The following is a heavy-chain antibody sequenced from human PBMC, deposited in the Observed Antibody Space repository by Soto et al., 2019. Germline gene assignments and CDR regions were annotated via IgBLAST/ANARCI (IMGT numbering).Heavy chain of an antibody. Sequence: LSLTCTVSGVSVSSGSFYWAWIRQPTGKGLEWIGFGSYSGTTNYKPSLKSRVTISVDTSRSQISLKVSSLTAADTAVYYCARGATVTQYDYWGQGTLVTVSS. CDR1: GVSVSSGSFY. J-gene: IGHJ4*02. CDR2: GSYSGTT. V-gene: IGHV4-61*01. CDR3: ARGATVTQYDY. D-gene: IGHD4-17*01.